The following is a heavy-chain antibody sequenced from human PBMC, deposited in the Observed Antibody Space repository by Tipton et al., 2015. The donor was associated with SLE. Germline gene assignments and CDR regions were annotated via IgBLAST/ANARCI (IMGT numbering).Heavy chain of an antibody. V-gene: IGHV3-30-3*01. CDR1: GFTFSSYE. CDR2: ISNDGSNK. CDR3: AKDSLDYYYYGMDV. J-gene: IGHJ6*02. Sequence: SLRLSCAASGFTFSSYEMHWVRQAPGKGLEWVAVISNDGSNKYYADSVKGRFTISRDNSKNTLYLQMNSLRAEDTAVYYCAKDSLDYYYYGMDVWGQGTTVTVSS.